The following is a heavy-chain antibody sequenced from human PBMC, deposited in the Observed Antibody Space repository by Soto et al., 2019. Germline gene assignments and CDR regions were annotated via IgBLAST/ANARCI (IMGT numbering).Heavy chain of an antibody. D-gene: IGHD5-18*01. Sequence: GGSLRLSCTASGFTFGDYAMSWVRQAPGKGLEWVGFIRSKAYGGTTEYAASVKGRFTISRDDSKSIAYLQMNSLKTEDTAVYYCTRAPNLRGYSYGYGYWSQGTLVTVSS. CDR2: IRSKAYGGTT. CDR1: GFTFGDYA. V-gene: IGHV3-49*04. J-gene: IGHJ4*02. CDR3: TRAPNLRGYSYGYGY.